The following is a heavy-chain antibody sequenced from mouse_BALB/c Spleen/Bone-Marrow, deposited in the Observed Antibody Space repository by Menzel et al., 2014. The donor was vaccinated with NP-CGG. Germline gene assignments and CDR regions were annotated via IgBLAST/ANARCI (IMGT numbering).Heavy chain of an antibody. J-gene: IGHJ2*01. CDR2: VYPGDGET. Sequence: SGPELEKPGASVKISCKASGYPFSSYWMNWVKQRPGQGLEWIGQVYPGDGETNYNGKFKGNATLTADKSSSTAYMQLISLTSEDSAVYFCARKYGDYWGQGTTLTVSS. CDR1: GYPFSSYW. D-gene: IGHD2-10*02. V-gene: IGHV1-80*01. CDR3: ARKYGDY.